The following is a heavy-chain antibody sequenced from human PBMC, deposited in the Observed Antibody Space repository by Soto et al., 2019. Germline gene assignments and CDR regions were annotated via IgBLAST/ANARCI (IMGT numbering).Heavy chain of an antibody. V-gene: IGHV1-8*01. CDR3: ARERTGTTSMDV. CDR2: MNPNSGNT. Sequence: QVQLVQSGAEVKKPGASVKVSCKASGYTFTSYDINWVRQATGQGLEWMGWMNPNSGNTGYAQKFQGRVTMTRNTSKRTAYMDLSSLRSEDRGVYYCARERTGTTSMDVWGQGTTVTVSS. CDR1: GYTFTSYD. J-gene: IGHJ6*02. D-gene: IGHD1-1*01.